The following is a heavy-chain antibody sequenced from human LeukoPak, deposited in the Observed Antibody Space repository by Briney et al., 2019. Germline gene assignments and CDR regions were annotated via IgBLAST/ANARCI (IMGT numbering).Heavy chain of an antibody. CDR2: IYHSGST. J-gene: IGHJ4*02. CDR3: ARLSSSWYLYFDY. Sequence: PSQTLSLTCAVSGGSISSGGYSWSWIRQPPGKGLEWIGYIYHSGSTYYNPSLKSRVTILVDRSKNQFSLKLSSVTAADTAVYYCARLSSSWYLYFDYWGQGTLVTVSS. D-gene: IGHD6-13*01. CDR1: GGSISSGGYS. V-gene: IGHV4-30-2*01.